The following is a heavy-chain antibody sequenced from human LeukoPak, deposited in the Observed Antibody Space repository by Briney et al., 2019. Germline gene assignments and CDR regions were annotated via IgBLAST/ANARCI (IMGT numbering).Heavy chain of an antibody. Sequence: GGSLRLSCTASGFSFSSYEMDWVRQAPGKGLEWVSYISGSGSRTYYAVSVKGRFTISRDNANNSLFLQMNSLRVEDTAVYYCARGPPHDSSGYYLGAIDYWGQGTLVTVSS. D-gene: IGHD3-22*01. CDR3: ARGPPHDSSGYYLGAIDY. V-gene: IGHV3-48*03. CDR1: GFSFSSYE. J-gene: IGHJ4*02. CDR2: ISGSGSRT.